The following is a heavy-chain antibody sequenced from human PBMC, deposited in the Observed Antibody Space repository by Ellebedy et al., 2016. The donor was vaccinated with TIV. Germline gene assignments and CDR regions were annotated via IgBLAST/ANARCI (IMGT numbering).Heavy chain of an antibody. D-gene: IGHD6-13*01. CDR3: AREGAASHLCFDY. CDR2: IKQDGGET. J-gene: IGHJ4*02. CDR1: GFTFSSYW. V-gene: IGHV3-7*01. Sequence: GGSLRLSXAASGFTFSSYWMTWVRQAPGKGLEWVANIKQDGGETYYVDSVQGRFTISRDNAKKSLFLQMNSLRAEDTAVYYCAREGAASHLCFDYWGQGTLVTVSS.